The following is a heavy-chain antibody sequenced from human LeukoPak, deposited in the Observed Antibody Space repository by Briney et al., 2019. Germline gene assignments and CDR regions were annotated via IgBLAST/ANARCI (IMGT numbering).Heavy chain of an antibody. V-gene: IGHV4-39*01. D-gene: IGHD5-12*01. CDR3: ARAKTRPIVATTYYYYYYMDV. CDR1: DGSISSSRYY. J-gene: IGHJ6*03. CDR2: IYYSGST. Sequence: PSETLSLTCIVSDGSISSSRYYWGWIRQPPGKGLEWIGSIYYSGSTNYNPSLKSRVTISVDTSNNQFSLKLSSVTAADTAVYYCARAKTRPIVATTYYYYYYMDVWGKGTTVTVSS.